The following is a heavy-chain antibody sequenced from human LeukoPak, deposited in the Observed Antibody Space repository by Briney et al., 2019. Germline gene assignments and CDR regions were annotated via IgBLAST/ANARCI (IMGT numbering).Heavy chain of an antibody. CDR1: GGTFSSYA. Sequence: EASVKVSCKASGGTFSSYAISWVRQAPGQGLEWMGGIIPIFGTANYAQKFQGRVTITADKSTSTAYMELSSLRSEDTAVYYCARALIVGAHSEYFQHWGQGTLVTVSS. D-gene: IGHD1-26*01. J-gene: IGHJ1*01. CDR3: ARALIVGAHSEYFQH. V-gene: IGHV1-69*06. CDR2: IIPIFGTA.